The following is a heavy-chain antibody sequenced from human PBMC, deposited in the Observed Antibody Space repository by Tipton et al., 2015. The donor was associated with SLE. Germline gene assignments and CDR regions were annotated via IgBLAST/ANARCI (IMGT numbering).Heavy chain of an antibody. V-gene: IGHV3-64D*09. Sequence: SLRLSCSASGFTFSSYAMHWVRQAPGKGLEYVSAISSNGGSTYYADSVKGRFTISRDNSKNTLYLQMSSLRAEDTAVYYCVRVKMSGYSGYGGSYWGQGTLVTVSS. CDR2: ISSNGGST. J-gene: IGHJ4*02. CDR3: VRVKMSGYSGYGGSY. D-gene: IGHD5-12*01. CDR1: GFTFSSYA.